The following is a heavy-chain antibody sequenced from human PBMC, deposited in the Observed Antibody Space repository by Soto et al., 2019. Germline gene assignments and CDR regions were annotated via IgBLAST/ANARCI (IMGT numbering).Heavy chain of an antibody. V-gene: IGHV2-5*01. CDR1: GFSLSTSGVG. CDR2: IYWNDDK. J-gene: IGHJ6*02. D-gene: IGHD4-17*01. CDR3: AHFDYGDYYYYGMDV. Sequence: SGPYAGEPTQTLTLTCTFPGFSLSTSGVGVGWIRQPPGKALEWLALIYWNDDKRYSPSLKSRLTITKDTSKNQVVLTMTNMDPVDTATYYCAHFDYGDYYYYGMDVWGQGTTVTVSS.